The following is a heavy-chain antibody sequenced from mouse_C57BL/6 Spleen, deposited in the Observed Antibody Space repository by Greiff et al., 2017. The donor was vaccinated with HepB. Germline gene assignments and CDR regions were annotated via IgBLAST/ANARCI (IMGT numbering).Heavy chain of an antibody. CDR1: GYTFTDYE. CDR3: TRGEGYFDV. CDR2: IDPETGGT. Sequence: QVHVKQSGAELVRPGASVTLSCKASGYTFTDYEMHWVKQTPVHGLEWIGAIDPETGGTAYNQKFKGKAILTADKSSSTAYMELRSLTSEDSAVYYCTRGEGYFDVWGTGTTVTVSS. V-gene: IGHV1-15*01. J-gene: IGHJ1*03.